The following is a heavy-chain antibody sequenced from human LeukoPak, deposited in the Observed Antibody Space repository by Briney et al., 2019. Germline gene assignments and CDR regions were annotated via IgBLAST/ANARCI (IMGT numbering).Heavy chain of an antibody. J-gene: IGHJ4*02. Sequence: ASQTLSLTCAVSGGSISSGGYSWSWIRQPPGKGLEWIGYIYHSGSTYYNPSLKSRVTISVDRSKNQFSLKLSSVTAADTAVYYCARAHLLRFGELFDYWGQGTLVTVSS. CDR2: IYHSGST. V-gene: IGHV4-30-2*01. CDR3: ARAHLLRFGELFDY. CDR1: GGSISSGGYS. D-gene: IGHD3-10*01.